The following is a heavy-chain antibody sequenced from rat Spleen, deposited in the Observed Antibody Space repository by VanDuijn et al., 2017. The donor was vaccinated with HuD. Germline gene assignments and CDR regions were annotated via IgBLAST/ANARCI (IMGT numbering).Heavy chain of an antibody. Sequence: EVQLVESDGGLVQPGRSLKLSCATSGFTFSDCYMAWVRQAPTKGLEWVASISYDGSSTYYRDSVKGRFTISRDNAKSTLYLQMDSLRSEDTATYYCARLGSGDHFDYWGQGVMVTVSS. CDR3: ARLGSGDHFDY. J-gene: IGHJ2*01. V-gene: IGHV5-7*01. CDR2: ISYDGSST. D-gene: IGHD1-1*01. CDR1: GFTFSDCY.